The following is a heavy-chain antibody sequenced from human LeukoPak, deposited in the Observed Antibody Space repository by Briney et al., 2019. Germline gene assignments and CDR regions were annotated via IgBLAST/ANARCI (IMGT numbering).Heavy chain of an antibody. CDR3: ARGNYDFWSGYSANYGMDV. J-gene: IGHJ6*02. D-gene: IGHD3-3*01. CDR1: GGSFSGYY. CDR2: INHSGST. Sequence: SETLSLTCAVYGGSFSGYYWSWIRQPPGKGLEWIGEINHSGSTNYNPSLKSRVTISVDTSKNQFSLKLSSVTAADTAVYYCARGNYDFWSGYSANYGMDVWGQRTTVTDSS. V-gene: IGHV4-34*01.